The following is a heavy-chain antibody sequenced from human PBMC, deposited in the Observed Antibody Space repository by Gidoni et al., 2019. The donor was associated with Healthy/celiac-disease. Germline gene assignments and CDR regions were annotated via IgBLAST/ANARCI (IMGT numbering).Heavy chain of an antibody. V-gene: IGHV3-30*18. Sequence: QVQLVESGGGVVQPGRSLRLSCAASGFPFSSYGMHWGRQAPGKGLEWVAVISYDGSNKYYADSVKGRFTISRDNSKNTLYLQMNSLRAEDTAVYYCAKDVNRGGYDSGSGAFDIWGQGTMVTVSS. CDR2: ISYDGSNK. J-gene: IGHJ3*02. CDR3: AKDVNRGGYDSGSGAFDI. CDR1: GFPFSSYG. D-gene: IGHD5-12*01.